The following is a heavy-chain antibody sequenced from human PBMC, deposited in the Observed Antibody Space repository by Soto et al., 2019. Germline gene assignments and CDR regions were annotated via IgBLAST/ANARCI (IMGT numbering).Heavy chain of an antibody. CDR3: ARGSGSDTRTFYYYYGMDG. Sequence: SETLSLTCAVSGDSIIGIYHWAWIRQPPGRSLEWIASIFHTGTTYYTPSLKSRVTISVDTSKNQFSLKLSSVTAADTAVYYCARGSGSDTRTFYYYYGMDGWGQGTTVTVSS. D-gene: IGHD3-10*01. CDR2: IFHTGTT. J-gene: IGHJ6*02. CDR1: GDSIIGIYH. V-gene: IGHV4-38-2*01.